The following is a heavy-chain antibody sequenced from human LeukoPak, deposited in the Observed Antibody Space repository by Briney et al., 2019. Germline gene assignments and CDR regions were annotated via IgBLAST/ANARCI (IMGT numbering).Heavy chain of an antibody. CDR3: ARDLSPVEIVATVLDS. Sequence: GGSLRLSCAGSGFSFSTFDMSWVRQAPGRELEWVSSISSRSTYLDYADSLKGRFTISRDNAKNSLYLQMNSLRAEDTGVYYCARDLSPVEIVATVLDSWGQGTLVTVSS. CDR1: GFSFSTFD. D-gene: IGHD5-12*01. V-gene: IGHV3-21*01. J-gene: IGHJ4*02. CDR2: ISSRSTYL.